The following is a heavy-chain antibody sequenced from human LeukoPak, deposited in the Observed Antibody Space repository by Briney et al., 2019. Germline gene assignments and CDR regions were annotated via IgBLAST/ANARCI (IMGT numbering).Heavy chain of an antibody. Sequence: GGSLRLSCAASGFTFSDYYISWIRQAPGKGLEWVSYISSSGSTIYYADSVKGRFTISRDNAKNSLYLQMNSLRAEDTAVYYCARVTPSNDAFDIWGQGTMVTVSS. CDR1: GFTFSDYY. J-gene: IGHJ3*02. CDR2: ISSSGSTI. D-gene: IGHD1-14*01. CDR3: ARVTPSNDAFDI. V-gene: IGHV3-11*04.